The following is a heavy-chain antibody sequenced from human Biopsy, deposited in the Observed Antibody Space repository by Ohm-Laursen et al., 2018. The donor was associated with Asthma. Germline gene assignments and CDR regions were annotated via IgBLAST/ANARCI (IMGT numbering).Heavy chain of an antibody. D-gene: IGHD3-3*01. Sequence: LRDSCAHSVFTFRRYAMHRVRQTPGKGMEWVAGGGSYYDGGLKYYADSVSGRCTVSRDDSKNTLYLQMNSLRPDDTAVYYCARDVMEWYLPAFDFWGQGTLVTVSS. CDR3: ARDVMEWYLPAFDF. J-gene: IGHJ4*01. CDR1: VFTFRRYA. CDR2: GGSYYDGGLK. V-gene: IGHV3-30-3*01.